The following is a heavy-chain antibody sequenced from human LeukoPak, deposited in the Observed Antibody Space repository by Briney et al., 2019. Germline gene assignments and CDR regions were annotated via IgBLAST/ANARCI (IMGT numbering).Heavy chain of an antibody. D-gene: IGHD1-26*01. Sequence: SETLSLTCTVSGGSISGYYWSWIWQPPGKGLDWLGYIYYTGSTNYNPSLKSRVTISVDTSKNHFSLRLSSVTAADTAVYYCASRVSYSGGFQYWGQGTLVTVSS. CDR3: ASRVSYSGGFQY. J-gene: IGHJ4*02. CDR2: IYYTGST. V-gene: IGHV4-59*01. CDR1: GGSISGYY.